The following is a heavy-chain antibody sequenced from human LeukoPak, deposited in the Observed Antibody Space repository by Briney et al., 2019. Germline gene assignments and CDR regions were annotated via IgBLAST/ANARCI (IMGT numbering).Heavy chain of an antibody. CDR3: ARGRYCSSTSCYPGADY. CDR2: IIPILGIA. J-gene: IGHJ4*02. D-gene: IGHD2-2*01. CDR1: GGTFSSYA. Sequence: SVKVSCKASGGTFSSYAISWVRQAPGQGLEWMGRIIPILGIANYAQKFQGRVTITADKSTSTAYMELSSLRSEDTAVYYCARGRYCSSTSCYPGADYWGQGTLVTVSS. V-gene: IGHV1-69*04.